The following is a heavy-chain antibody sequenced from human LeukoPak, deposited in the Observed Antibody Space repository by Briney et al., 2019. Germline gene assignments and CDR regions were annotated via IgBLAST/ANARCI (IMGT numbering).Heavy chain of an antibody. D-gene: IGHD3-3*01. CDR2: TYTSGSI. V-gene: IGHV4-4*07. J-gene: IGHJ4*02. CDR1: GGSISFYY. Sequence: SETLSLTCTVSGGSISFYYWSWIRQPAGKGPEWIGRTYTSGSINYNPSLKSRVSMSLDTSKNQFSLKLRSVTAADTAVYYCARAAFWSGYRFDLWGQGTLVSVSS. CDR3: ARAAFWSGYRFDL.